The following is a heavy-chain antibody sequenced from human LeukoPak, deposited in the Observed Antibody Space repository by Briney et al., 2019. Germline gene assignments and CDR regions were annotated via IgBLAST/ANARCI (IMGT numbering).Heavy chain of an antibody. V-gene: IGHV3-53*01. CDR3: AREPYCSGGSCYHAFDI. CDR2: IYSGGST. D-gene: IGHD2-15*01. CDR1: GFTFSSYW. J-gene: IGHJ3*02. Sequence: GGSLRLSCAASGFTFSSYWMNWVRQAPGKGLEWVSVIYSGGSTNYADSVKGRFTISRDNSKNTVYLQMNSLRAEDTAVYYCAREPYCSGGSCYHAFDIWGQGTMVTVSS.